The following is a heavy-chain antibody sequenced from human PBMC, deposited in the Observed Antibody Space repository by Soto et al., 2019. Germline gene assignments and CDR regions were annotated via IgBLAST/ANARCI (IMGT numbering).Heavy chain of an antibody. J-gene: IGHJ5*02. CDR2: IFYSGGT. Sequence: QLLLQESGPGLVKPSETLSLTCTVSGGSILDSTYYWAWIRQPPGKGLEWIGTIFYSGGTFYTPSPKSRVTMSVDTSNNQFSLKLSSVTAADTAVYYCARQASGYYYGWFDPWGQGTLVTVSS. V-gene: IGHV4-39*01. D-gene: IGHD3-22*01. CDR1: GGSILDSTYY. CDR3: ARQASGYYYGWFDP.